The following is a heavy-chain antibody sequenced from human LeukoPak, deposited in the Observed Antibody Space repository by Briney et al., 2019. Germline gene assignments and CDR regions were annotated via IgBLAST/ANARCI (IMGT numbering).Heavy chain of an antibody. CDR2: MNPNSGNT. D-gene: IGHD3-10*01. J-gene: IGHJ4*02. CDR3: ARVFTYGSRLVVWDY. CDR1: GYTFTSYD. Sequence: ASVKVSCKASGYTFTSYDINWVRQATGQGLEWMGWMNPNSGNTGYAQKFQGRVTITRDTSISTAYMELSSLRSEDTAVYYCARVFTYGSRLVVWDYWGQGTLVTVSS. V-gene: IGHV1-8*03.